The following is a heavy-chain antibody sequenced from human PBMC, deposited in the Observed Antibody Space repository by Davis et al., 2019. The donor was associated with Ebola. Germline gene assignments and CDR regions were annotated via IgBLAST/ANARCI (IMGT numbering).Heavy chain of an antibody. Sequence: GESLKISCKDSGNSFTNHWIGWVRQMPGKGLEWMGIIYTGDSDTRYSPSFRGQVTISADKSIKIAFLQWSSLKASDTAMYYCASLRRTITGMDDAFDIWGQGTMVTVSS. CDR2: IYTGDSDT. CDR1: GNSFTNHW. CDR3: ASLRRTITGMDDAFDI. D-gene: IGHD2-8*02. V-gene: IGHV5-51*01. J-gene: IGHJ3*02.